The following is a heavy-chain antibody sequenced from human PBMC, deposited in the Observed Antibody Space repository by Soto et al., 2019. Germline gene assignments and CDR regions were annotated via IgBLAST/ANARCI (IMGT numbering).Heavy chain of an antibody. CDR3: ARVYYGSGSYYSKSFDY. V-gene: IGHV4-34*01. J-gene: IGHJ4*02. Sequence: GSLRLSCAASGFTVSSNYMSWVRQAPGKGLEWIGEINHSGSTNYNPSLKSRVTISVDTSKNQFSLKLSSVTAADTAVYYCARVYYGSGSYYSKSFDYWGQGTLVTVSS. CDR1: GFTVSSNY. CDR2: INHSGST. D-gene: IGHD3-10*01.